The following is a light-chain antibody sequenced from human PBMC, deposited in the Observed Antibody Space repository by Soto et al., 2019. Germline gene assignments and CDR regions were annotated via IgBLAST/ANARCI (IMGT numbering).Light chain of an antibody. Sequence: QSVLTQPPSVSGAPGQRVTISCTGSSSNIGAGYDVHWYQQLPGTVPKLLIYGNSNRPSGVPDRFSGSKSGTSASLAITGLQAEDEADYYCQSYDSSLSGSGAVFGGGTQLTVL. V-gene: IGLV1-40*01. CDR1: SSNIGAGYD. CDR2: GNS. J-gene: IGLJ7*01. CDR3: QSYDSSLSGSGAV.